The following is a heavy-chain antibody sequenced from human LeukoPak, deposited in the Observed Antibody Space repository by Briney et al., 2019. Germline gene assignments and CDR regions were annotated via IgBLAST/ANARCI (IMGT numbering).Heavy chain of an antibody. J-gene: IGHJ3*02. CDR3: ERKGVYSENVFNI. CDR2: IGTAGDT. V-gene: IGHV3-13*01. CDR1: GFTFSSYD. D-gene: IGHD4-11*01. Sequence: GGSLRLSCAASGFTFSSYDMHWVRQATGKGLEWVSAIGTAGDTYYPGSVKGRFTISRENAKNSLYLQMNSLRAGDTAVYYCERKGVYSENVFNIGGKGTIVTVSS.